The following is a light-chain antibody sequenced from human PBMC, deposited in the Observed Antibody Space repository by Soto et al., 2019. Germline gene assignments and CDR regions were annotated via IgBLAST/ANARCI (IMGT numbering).Light chain of an antibody. V-gene: IGLV2-14*03. CDR3: CSYDGFAWA. J-gene: IGLJ2*01. CDR2: DVF. CDR1: SRNIGGYEY. Sequence: QSALTQPPSASGSPGQSVTISCTGSSRNIGGYEYVPWYQQRPGRAPKLIIHDVFRRPAEFSNRFSGSKSGNTASLTISGLQAEDEADYYCCSYDGFAWAFGGGTKVTVL.